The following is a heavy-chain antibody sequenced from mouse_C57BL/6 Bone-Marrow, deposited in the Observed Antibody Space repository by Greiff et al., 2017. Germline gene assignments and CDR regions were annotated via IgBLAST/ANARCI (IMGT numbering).Heavy chain of an antibody. J-gene: IGHJ3*01. CDR3: TRRELRY. CDR1: GFTFSDAW. V-gene: IGHV6-6*01. D-gene: IGHD1-1*01. CDR2: IGNKDNNPNT. Sequence: EVKLVESGGGLVQPGGSMKLSCDASGFTFSDAWMDWVRQCPGQGLEWVGEIGNKDNNPNTYYAVTVKGRFTISRDESKSSVYLQMNSLRAEDTGIYYCTRRELRYWGQGTLVTVSA.